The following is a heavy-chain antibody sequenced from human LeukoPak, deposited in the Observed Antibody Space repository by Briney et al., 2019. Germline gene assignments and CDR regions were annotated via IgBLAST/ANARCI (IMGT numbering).Heavy chain of an antibody. V-gene: IGHV3-23*01. J-gene: IGHJ4*02. CDR1: GFTFSSYA. CDR2: ISGSGGST. CDR3: AKDHGDIVVVVAATVFDY. Sequence: GGSLRLSCAASGFTFSSYAMSWVRQAPGKGLEWVSAISGSGGSTYYADSVKGRFTISRDNSKNTLYLQMNSLRAEDTAVYYCAKDHGDIVVVVAATVFDYWGQGTLVTVSS. D-gene: IGHD2-15*01.